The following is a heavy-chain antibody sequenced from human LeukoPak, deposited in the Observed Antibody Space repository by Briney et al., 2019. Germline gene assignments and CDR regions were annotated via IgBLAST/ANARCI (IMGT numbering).Heavy chain of an antibody. J-gene: IGHJ3*02. CDR3: ARNYYGSGVPLDAFDI. CDR2: ISSSSSYI. CDR1: GFTFSSYS. Sequence: GGSLRLSCAASGFTFSSYSMNWVRQAPGKGLEWVSSISSSSSYIYYADSVKGRFTISRDNAKNSLYLQMNSLRAEDTAVYYCARNYYGSGVPLDAFDIWGQGTMVTVSS. V-gene: IGHV3-21*01. D-gene: IGHD3-10*01.